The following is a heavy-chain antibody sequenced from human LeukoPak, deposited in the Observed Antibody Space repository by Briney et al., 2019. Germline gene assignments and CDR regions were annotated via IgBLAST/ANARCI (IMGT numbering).Heavy chain of an antibody. CDR2: ISSSGDST. Sequence: GGSLRLSCAASGFSFSSYAMSWVRQAPGKGLEWVSVISSSGDSTVYADTVKGRLTISRDSSKNTLYLQMNSLRVEDTAVDYCAKGVSAYWYFDLWGRGTLVTVSS. CDR3: AKGVSAYWYFDL. CDR1: GFSFSSYA. J-gene: IGHJ2*01. D-gene: IGHD5/OR15-5a*01. V-gene: IGHV3-23*01.